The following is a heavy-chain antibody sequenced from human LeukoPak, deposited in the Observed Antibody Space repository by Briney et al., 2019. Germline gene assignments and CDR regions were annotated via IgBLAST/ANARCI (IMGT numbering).Heavy chain of an antibody. CDR1: GYTFTGYY. CDR3: ASGCSSTSCYPYYYYMDV. V-gene: IGHV1-2*02. J-gene: IGHJ6*03. D-gene: IGHD2-2*01. CDR2: INPNSGGT. Sequence: ASVKVSCKAFGYTFTGYYMHWVRQAPGQGLEWMGWINPNSGGTNYAQKFQGRVTMTRDTSISTAYMELSRLRSDDTAVYYCASGCSSTSCYPYYYYMDVWGKGTTVTVSS.